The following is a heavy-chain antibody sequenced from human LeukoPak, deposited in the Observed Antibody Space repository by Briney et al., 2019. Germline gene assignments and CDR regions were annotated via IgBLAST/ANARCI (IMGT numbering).Heavy chain of an antibody. CDR1: GGSISSYY. J-gene: IGHJ5*02. Sequence: SETLSLTCTVSGGSISSYYWSWIRQPAGKGLESIGRIYTSGSTNYNPSLKSRVTMSVDTSKNQFSLKLSSVTAADTAVYYCARDRPLLWFGESNWFDPWGQGTLVTVSS. CDR2: IYTSGST. V-gene: IGHV4-4*07. D-gene: IGHD3-10*01. CDR3: ARDRPLLWFGESNWFDP.